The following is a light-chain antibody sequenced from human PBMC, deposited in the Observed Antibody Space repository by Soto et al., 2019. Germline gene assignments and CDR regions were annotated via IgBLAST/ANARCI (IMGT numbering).Light chain of an antibody. J-gene: IGKJ1*01. V-gene: IGKV3-15*01. CDR2: DAS. CDR3: QHYGNRKV. CDR1: QNIDSR. Sequence: VMTQSPTTLSVSPGETATLSCRASQNIDSRLAWYQQSPGRSPRLLIYDASTRATDIPARFSGSGSGTVVTLTIAGLKSEDVAVYYCQHYGNRKVFGQATKV.